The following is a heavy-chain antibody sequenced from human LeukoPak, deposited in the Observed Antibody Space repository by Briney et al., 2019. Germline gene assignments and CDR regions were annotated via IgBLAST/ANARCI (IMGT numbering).Heavy chain of an antibody. CDR2: INSDGSST. D-gene: IGHD5-18*01. V-gene: IGHV3-74*01. CDR1: GFTFSSYW. CDR3: ARGGYSYGWVY. J-gene: IGHJ4*02. Sequence: GGSLRLSCAASGFTFSSYWMHWVRQAPGKGLVWVSRINSDGSSTSYADSVKGRFTISRDNAKNTLYLQMNSLRAEDTAVYYCARGGYSYGWVYWGQGTLVTVSS.